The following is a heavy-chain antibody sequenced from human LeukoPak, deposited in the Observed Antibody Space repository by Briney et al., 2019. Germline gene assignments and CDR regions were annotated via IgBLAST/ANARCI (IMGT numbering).Heavy chain of an antibody. D-gene: IGHD6-6*01. CDR3: ARQGHSGYSTSSFYYYAMDV. J-gene: IGHJ6*02. V-gene: IGHV5-51*01. Sequence: GESLKISCKGSGYSFPNYWIAWVRQMPGKGLGWMGIIYPGDSDTRYSPSFQGQVTISADKSISTAYLQWSSLKASDTAMYYCARQGHSGYSTSSFYYYAMDVWGQGTTVTVSS. CDR2: IYPGDSDT. CDR1: GYSFPNYW.